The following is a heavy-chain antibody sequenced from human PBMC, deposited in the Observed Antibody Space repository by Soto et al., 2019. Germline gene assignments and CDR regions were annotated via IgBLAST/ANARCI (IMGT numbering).Heavy chain of an antibody. V-gene: IGHV4-39*01. J-gene: IGHJ3*02. Sequence: SETLSLTCIVSGGSISSSSYSWGWIRQPPGKGLEWIGSIYYSGSTYYNPSLKSRVTISVDTSKNQFSLKLSSVTAADTAVYYCARLTETAMVYAAFDIWGQGTVVTVSS. CDR2: IYYSGST. CDR3: ARLTETAMVYAAFDI. D-gene: IGHD5-18*01. CDR1: GGSISSSSYS.